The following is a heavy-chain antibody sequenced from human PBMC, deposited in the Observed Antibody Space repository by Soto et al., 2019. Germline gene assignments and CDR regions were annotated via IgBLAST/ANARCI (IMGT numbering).Heavy chain of an antibody. Sequence: GGSLRLSCAASGFTFSSYAMHWVRQAPGKGLEWVAVISYDGSNKYYADFVKGRFTISRGNSKNTLYLQMNSLGAEDTAVYYCAVSVEWELLGFLYYWGQVILVTVSS. CDR3: AVSVEWELLGFLYY. CDR2: ISYDGSNK. V-gene: IGHV3-30-3*01. CDR1: GFTFSSYA. J-gene: IGHJ4*02. D-gene: IGHD1-26*01.